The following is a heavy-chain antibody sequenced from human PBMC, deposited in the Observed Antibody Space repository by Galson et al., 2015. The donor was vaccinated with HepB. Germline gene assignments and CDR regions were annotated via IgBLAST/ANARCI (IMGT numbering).Heavy chain of an antibody. V-gene: IGHV3-23*01. CDR1: GFSFSSYG. D-gene: IGHD2-2*01. CDR2: INGDGADT. Sequence: SLRLSCAASGFSFSSYGMSWVRQAPGKGLEWVSSINGDGADTYYADSVKGRFTISRDNSKNTLYLHMNSLRAEDTAVYFCSRNLESRITSLGYWGQGTLVTVSS. J-gene: IGHJ4*02. CDR3: SRNLESRITSLGY.